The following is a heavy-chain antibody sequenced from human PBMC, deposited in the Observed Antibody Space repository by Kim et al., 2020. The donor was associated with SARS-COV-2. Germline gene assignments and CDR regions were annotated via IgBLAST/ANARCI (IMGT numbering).Heavy chain of an antibody. Sequence: SETLSLTCTVSGYSISSGYYWGWIRQPPGKGLEWIGSIYHSGSTYYNPSLKSRVTISVDTSKNQFSLKLSSVTAADTAVYYCARDAPIAAEDYWGQGTL. V-gene: IGHV4-38-2*02. CDR2: IYHSGST. D-gene: IGHD6-13*01. J-gene: IGHJ4*02. CDR3: ARDAPIAAEDY. CDR1: GYSISSGYY.